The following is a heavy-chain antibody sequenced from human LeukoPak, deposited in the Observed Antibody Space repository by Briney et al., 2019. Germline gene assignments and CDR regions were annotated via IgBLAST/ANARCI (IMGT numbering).Heavy chain of an antibody. D-gene: IGHD4-17*01. J-gene: IGHJ4*02. CDR1: GFTFSTYE. CDR3: ARARTTRGFDY. CDR2: ITGSGSTK. V-gene: IGHV3-48*03. Sequence: GGSLRLSCAASGFTFSTYEMNWVRQAPGKGLEWLSYITGSGSTKYYADSVKGRFTISRDNSKNTLYLQMNSLRAEDTAVYYCARARTTRGFDYWGQGTLVTVSS.